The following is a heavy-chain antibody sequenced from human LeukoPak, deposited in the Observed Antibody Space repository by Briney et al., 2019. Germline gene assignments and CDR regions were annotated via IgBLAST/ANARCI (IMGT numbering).Heavy chain of an antibody. CDR2: IRSKAYGETE. V-gene: IGHV3-49*03. J-gene: IGHJ4*02. D-gene: IGHD1-14*01. CDR3: SRGGPHLADHVVDY. CDR1: GFTFGNYA. Sequence: AGGSLRLSCTSSGFTFGNYAMSWFRQAPGKGLEWVGSIRSKAYGETEEYAASVKGRFTLSRDDTRNVAYLQMSSMKTEDTALYYCSRGGPHLADHVVDYWGQGTLVAVSS.